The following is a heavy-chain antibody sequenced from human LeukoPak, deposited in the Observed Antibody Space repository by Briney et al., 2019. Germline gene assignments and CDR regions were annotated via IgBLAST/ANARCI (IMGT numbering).Heavy chain of an antibody. D-gene: IGHD6-19*01. J-gene: IGHJ5*02. CDR2: ITPIFRTT. Sequence: SVKLSCKASGGTFSITTINWVRQAPGQGLQWMGGITPIFRTTNYAQKFLGRVTITAAEYKSTTYMELSSMRSEDTAVYYCARGWLGETAVVTPYNSWGEGALVTVSS. CDR3: ARGWLGETAVVTPYNS. CDR1: GGTFSITT. V-gene: IGHV1-69*13.